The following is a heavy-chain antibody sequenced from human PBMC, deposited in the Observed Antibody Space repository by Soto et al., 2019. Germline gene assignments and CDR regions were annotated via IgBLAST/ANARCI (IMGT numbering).Heavy chain of an antibody. CDR2: ISYDGTNK. CDR1: GFRFSSCA. CDR3: AKAVTTVTPLGYDS. V-gene: IGHV3-30*18. Sequence: GYLRLSCAASGFRFSSCAIHWVRQAPGKGLEWVAVISYDGTNKYYADSVKGRFIISRDNSKSTLYLQMNSLRTEDTAVYYCAKAVTTVTPLGYDSWGQGILVTVSS. J-gene: IGHJ4*02. D-gene: IGHD4-17*01.